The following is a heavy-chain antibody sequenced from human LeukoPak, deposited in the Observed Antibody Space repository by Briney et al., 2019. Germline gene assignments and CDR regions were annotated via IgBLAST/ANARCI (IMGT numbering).Heavy chain of an antibody. Sequence: ASVKVSCKASGYTFTSYGISWVRQAPGQGLEWMGWISAYNGNTHYAQKLQGRVTMTTDTSTSTAYMELRSLRSDDTAVYYCARSMYHLTYYYGSGSYYHFDYWGQGTLVTVSS. CDR3: ARSMYHLTYYYGSGSYYHFDY. CDR1: GYTFTSYG. D-gene: IGHD3-10*01. J-gene: IGHJ4*02. CDR2: ISAYNGNT. V-gene: IGHV1-18*04.